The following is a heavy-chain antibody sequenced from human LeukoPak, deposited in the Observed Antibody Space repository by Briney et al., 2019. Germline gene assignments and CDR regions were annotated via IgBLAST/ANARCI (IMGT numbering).Heavy chain of an antibody. CDR1: GVTFSSYA. CDR3: ARVRVAARSPTYYYYYYMDV. J-gene: IGHJ6*03. V-gene: IGHV1-69*13. Sequence: GASVKVSCKASGVTFSSYAISWVRQAPGQGLEWMGGIIPIFGTANYAQKFQGRVTITADESTSTAYMELSSLRSEDTAVYYCARVRVAARSPTYYYYYYMDVWGKGTTVTVSS. CDR2: IIPIFGTA. D-gene: IGHD6-6*01.